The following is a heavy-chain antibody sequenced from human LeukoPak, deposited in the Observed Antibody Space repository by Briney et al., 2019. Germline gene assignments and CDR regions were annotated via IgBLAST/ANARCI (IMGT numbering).Heavy chain of an antibody. CDR2: INTNTGNP. V-gene: IGHV7-4-1*02. CDR3: ARDGSYSPRCWFDP. Sequence: ASVKVSCKASGYTFTTNAMNWVRQAPGQGLEWMGWINTNTGNPTYAQGFTGRFVFSLDTSVSTAYLQISSLKAEDTAVYYCARDGSYSPRCWFDPWGQGTLVTVSS. D-gene: IGHD1-26*01. J-gene: IGHJ5*02. CDR1: GYTFTTNA.